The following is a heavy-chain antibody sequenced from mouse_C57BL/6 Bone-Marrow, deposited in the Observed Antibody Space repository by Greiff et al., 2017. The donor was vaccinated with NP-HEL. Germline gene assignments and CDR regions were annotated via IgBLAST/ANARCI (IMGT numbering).Heavy chain of an antibody. CDR2: INPNNGGT. J-gene: IGHJ3*01. Sequence: EVQLHQSGPELVKPGASVKISCKASGYTFTDYYMNWVKQSHGKSLEWIGDINPNNGGTSYNQKFKGKATLTVDKSSSTAYMELRSLTSEDSAVYYCARAYYRKWRFAYWGQGTLVTVSA. V-gene: IGHV1-26*01. D-gene: IGHD2-14*01. CDR1: GYTFTDYY. CDR3: ARAYYRKWRFAY.